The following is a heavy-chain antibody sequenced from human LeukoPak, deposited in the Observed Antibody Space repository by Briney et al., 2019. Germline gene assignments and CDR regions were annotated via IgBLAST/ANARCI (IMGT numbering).Heavy chain of an antibody. J-gene: IGHJ1*01. CDR2: IIPIFGTA. CDR3: ARDMTAYYYDSSGWGYFQH. D-gene: IGHD3-22*01. Sequence: ASVKVSCKASGYTFTSYYMHWARQAPGQGLEWMGGIIPIFGTANYAQKFQGRVTITADESTSTAYMELSSLRSEDTAVYYCARDMTAYYYDSSGWGYFQHWGQGTLVTVSS. CDR1: GYTFTSYY. V-gene: IGHV1-69*13.